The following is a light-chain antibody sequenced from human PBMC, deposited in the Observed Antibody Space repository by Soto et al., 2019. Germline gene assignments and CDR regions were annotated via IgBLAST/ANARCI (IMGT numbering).Light chain of an antibody. CDR2: DVF. Sequence: EVVMTQSPATLSVSPGEIATLSCRASQTVSRNLAWYQQRPGQAPRPLIYDVFTRAAGIPARFSGSGSATEFPLTIKSLQSEDFEVYYWQRYNNWPSFGKGTRLEI. CDR1: QTVSRN. CDR3: QRYNNWPS. J-gene: IGKJ5*01. V-gene: IGKV3-15*01.